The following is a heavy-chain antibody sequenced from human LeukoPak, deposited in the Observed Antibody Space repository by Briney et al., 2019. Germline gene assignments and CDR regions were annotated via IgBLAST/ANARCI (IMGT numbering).Heavy chain of an antibody. D-gene: IGHD6-13*01. CDR3: ARSASSSLRSAFDI. CDR1: GFTFNTYG. Sequence: GGSLRLSCAASGFTFNTYGMHWVRQAPGKGLEWVAIISYDGSNKYYADSVKGRFTISRDNSKNTLYLQMNSLRGEDTAVYYCARSASSSLRSAFDIWGQGTMVSVSS. V-gene: IGHV3-30*03. CDR2: ISYDGSNK. J-gene: IGHJ3*02.